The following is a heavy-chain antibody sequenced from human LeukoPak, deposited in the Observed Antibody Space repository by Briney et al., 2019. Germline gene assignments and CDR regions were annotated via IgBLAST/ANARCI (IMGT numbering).Heavy chain of an antibody. Sequence: GGSLRLSCGVSGFTISNNYMTWVRQAPGKGLEWVSVIYKDGSTYYGDSVKGRFTISRDNSKNTVYLQMDSLTDEDTALYYCVRASSWFWQYYFDYWGQGTLVTVSS. V-gene: IGHV3-53*01. D-gene: IGHD6-13*01. J-gene: IGHJ4*02. CDR3: VRASSWFWQYYFDY. CDR2: IYKDGST. CDR1: GFTISNNY.